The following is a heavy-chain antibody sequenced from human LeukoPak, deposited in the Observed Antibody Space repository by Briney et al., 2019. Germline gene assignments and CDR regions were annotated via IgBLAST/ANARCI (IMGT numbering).Heavy chain of an antibody. CDR1: DYSISSGYY. V-gene: IGHV4-38-2*02. D-gene: IGHD1-26*01. J-gene: IGHJ4*02. CDR3: ARVAGRYTTFYFDY. CDR2: ISHSGST. Sequence: SETLSLTCTVSDYSISSGYYWGWIRQPPGKGLEWIGSISHSGSTYYNPSLKSRVTISVDTSKNQFSLKLSSVTAADTAVYYCARVAGRYTTFYFDYWGQGTLVTVSS.